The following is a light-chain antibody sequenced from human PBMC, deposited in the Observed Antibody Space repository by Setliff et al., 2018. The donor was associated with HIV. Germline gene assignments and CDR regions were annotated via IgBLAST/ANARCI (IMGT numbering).Light chain of an antibody. CDR2: EVS. J-gene: IGLJ1*01. CDR1: SSDVGGYNY. V-gene: IGLV2-14*01. CDR3: SSYTSTTLYV. Sequence: SVLTQPASVSGSPGQSITISCTGTSSDVGGYNYVSWYQQHPGKAPKLMIYEVSNRPSGVSNRFSDSKSGNTASLTISGLQAEDEADYYCSSYTSTTLYVFGTGAKVTVL.